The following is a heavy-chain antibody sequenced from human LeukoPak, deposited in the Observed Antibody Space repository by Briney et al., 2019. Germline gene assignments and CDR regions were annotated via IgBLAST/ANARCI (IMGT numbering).Heavy chain of an antibody. CDR2: IAYDGSNK. V-gene: IGHV3-30*18. J-gene: IGHJ4*02. D-gene: IGHD5-18*01. CDR1: GFTFSSYG. Sequence: GGSLRLSCAASGFTFSSYGMHWVRQAPGKGLEWVAVIAYDGSNKYYADSVKGRFSISRDNSKNTLYLQMNSLTAEDTAVFYCAKDPRGYSYGYFDYWGQGALVTVSS. CDR3: AKDPRGYSYGYFDY.